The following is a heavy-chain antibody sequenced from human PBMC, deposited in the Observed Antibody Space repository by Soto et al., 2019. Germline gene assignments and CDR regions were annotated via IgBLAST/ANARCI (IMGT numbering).Heavy chain of an antibody. J-gene: IGHJ4*02. D-gene: IGHD4-17*01. CDR2: ISDSGGST. Sequence: EVQLLESGGGLVQPGGSLRLSCAVSGFAISSYAMIWVRQAPGKGLEWVSTISDSGGSTFYADSVKGRFSISRDNSKNTLYLQMNSLRAEDTAVYYCAKDFAVSTWYWGQGTLVSVSS. CDR3: AKDFAVSTWY. CDR1: GFAISSYA. V-gene: IGHV3-23*01.